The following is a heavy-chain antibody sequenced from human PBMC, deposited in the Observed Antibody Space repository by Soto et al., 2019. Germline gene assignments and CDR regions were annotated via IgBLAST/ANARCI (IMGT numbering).Heavy chain of an antibody. CDR3: ARLDILTASFDP. CDR1: GGTFSSYA. D-gene: IGHD3-9*01. Sequence: SVKVSCKASGGTFSSYAISWVRQAPGQGLEWMGGIIPIFGTANYAQKFQGRVTITADESTSTAYMELSSLRSEDTAVYYCARLDILTASFDPWGQGTLVTVSS. V-gene: IGHV1-69*13. CDR2: IIPIFGTA. J-gene: IGHJ5*02.